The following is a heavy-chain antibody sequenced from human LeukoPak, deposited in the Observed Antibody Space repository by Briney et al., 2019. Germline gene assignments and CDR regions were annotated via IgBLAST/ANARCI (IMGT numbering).Heavy chain of an antibody. V-gene: IGHV3-7*01. D-gene: IGHD4/OR15-4a*01. CDR3: ARATLGEGEDANYAVYYFDY. CDR2: MRQDGNEK. J-gene: IGHJ4*02. Sequence: PGGSLRLSCAAAGFRFNTYWMSWVRQAQGKGLEWVANMRQDGNEKYYADSVKGRFTISRDNGKNSLDLQMNSLRSDDPDVYECARATLGEGEDANYAVYYFDYWGQGTVVTVSS. CDR1: GFRFNTYW.